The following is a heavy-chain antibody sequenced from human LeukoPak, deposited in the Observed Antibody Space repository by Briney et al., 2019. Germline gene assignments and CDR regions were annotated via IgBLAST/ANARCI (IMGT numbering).Heavy chain of an antibody. CDR1: GFTFSSYA. D-gene: IGHD2-15*01. CDR3: AKVDIVVVVAAWFDY. CDR2: ISGSGGST. V-gene: IGHV3-23*01. J-gene: IGHJ4*02. Sequence: GGSLRLSCAASGFTFSSYAMSWVRQAPGKGLERVSAISGSGGSTYYADSVKGRFTISRDNSKNTLYLQMNSLRAEDTAVYYCAKVDIVVVVAAWFDYWGQGTLVTVSS.